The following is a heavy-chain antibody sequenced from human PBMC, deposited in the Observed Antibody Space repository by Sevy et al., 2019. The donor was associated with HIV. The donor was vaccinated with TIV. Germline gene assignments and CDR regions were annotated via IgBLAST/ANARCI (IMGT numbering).Heavy chain of an antibody. D-gene: IGHD3-10*01. J-gene: IGHJ5*02. CDR1: SASFSAYY. CDR3: ARDDWVVGGGSNWFDP. Sequence: SETLSLTCTVSSASFSAYYWSWIRQPAGKGLEWIGRDSTSGSTNYNPSLKRRVTMSLNTSKNHFSLKLSSVTAADTAIYYCARDDWVVGGGSNWFDPWGQGALVTVSS. CDR2: DSTSGST. V-gene: IGHV4-4*07.